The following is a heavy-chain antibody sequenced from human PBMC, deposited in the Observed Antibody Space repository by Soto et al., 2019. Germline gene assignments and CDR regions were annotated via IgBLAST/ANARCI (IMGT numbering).Heavy chain of an antibody. CDR1: GYTFTSYG. V-gene: IGHV1-18*01. CDR3: ARIYYYYGMDF. Sequence: ASVNVSCKASGYTFTSYGISWVRQAPGQGLEWMGWISAYHGNTHYAQKLQGRVIMTTDTSTSTAYMELRSLRPDDTAVYYCARIYYYYGMDFWGQGTTVTVSS. CDR2: ISAYHGNT. J-gene: IGHJ6*02.